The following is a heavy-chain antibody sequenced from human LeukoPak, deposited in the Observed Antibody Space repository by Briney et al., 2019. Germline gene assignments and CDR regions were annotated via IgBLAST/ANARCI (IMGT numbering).Heavy chain of an antibody. CDR1: GFTFSDFA. D-gene: IGHD3-10*01. CDR3: AKGTGSYYDGGADY. V-gene: IGHV3-23*03. J-gene: IGHJ4*02. CDR2: IYSGGST. Sequence: GGSLRLSCAASGFTFSDFAMGWVRQAPGKGLEWVSVIYSGGSTYYADSVKGRFTISRDNSKNTLYLQMNSLRAEDTAVYYCAKGTGSYYDGGADYWGQGTLVTVSS.